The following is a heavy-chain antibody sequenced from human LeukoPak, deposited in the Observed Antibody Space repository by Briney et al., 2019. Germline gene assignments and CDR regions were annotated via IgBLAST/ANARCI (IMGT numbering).Heavy chain of an antibody. D-gene: IGHD1-1*01. V-gene: IGHV1-18*04. CDR2: ISAYNGNT. Sequence: ASVKVSCKASGYTFTGYYMHWVRQAPGQGLEWMGWISAYNGNTNYAQKLQGRVTMTTDTSTSTAYMELRSLRSDDTAVYYCAREANDIHYTFDYWGQGTLVTVSS. J-gene: IGHJ4*02. CDR3: AREANDIHYTFDY. CDR1: GYTFTGYY.